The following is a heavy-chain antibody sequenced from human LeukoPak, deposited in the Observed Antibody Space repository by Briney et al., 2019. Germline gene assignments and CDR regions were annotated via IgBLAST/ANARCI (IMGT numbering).Heavy chain of an antibody. V-gene: IGHV3-30*03. Sequence: GGSLRLSCAASGXTFRNYGMQWVRQTPGKGLEWVRLISYDGSDKYYADSVKGRFSISRDNSKNTLYLQMNSLRAEDTAVYYCASLRSGSGTFYNDYWGQGTLVTVSS. CDR1: GXTFRNYG. CDR2: ISYDGSDK. J-gene: IGHJ4*02. D-gene: IGHD3-10*01. CDR3: ASLRSGSGTFYNDY.